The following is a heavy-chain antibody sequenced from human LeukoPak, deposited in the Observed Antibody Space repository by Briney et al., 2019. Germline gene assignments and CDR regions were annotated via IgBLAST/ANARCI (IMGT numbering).Heavy chain of an antibody. Sequence: GGSLRLSCAASGFIFNTHGMNWVRQAPGKGLEWVSYISSFSGTINYADSVKGRFTISRDNAKNSLYLQMNSLRAEDTAVYYCARDQGGVGYWGQGTLVTVSS. J-gene: IGHJ4*02. CDR2: ISSFSGTI. CDR1: GFIFNTHG. D-gene: IGHD3-16*01. CDR3: ARDQGGVGY. V-gene: IGHV3-48*01.